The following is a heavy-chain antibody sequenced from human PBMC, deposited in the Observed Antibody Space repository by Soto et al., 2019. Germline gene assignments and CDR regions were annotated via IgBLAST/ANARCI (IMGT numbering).Heavy chain of an antibody. V-gene: IGHV3-23*01. CDR2: ISGSGGST. CDR1: GFSFISYW. D-gene: IGHD3-22*01. CDR3: AKSGYYYDSSGYYGSYYFDY. Sequence: PGGSLILSCADSGFSFISYWMHWVRQGPGKGLEWVSAISGSGGSTYYADSVKGRFTISRDNSKNTLYLQMNSLRAEDTAVYYCAKSGYYYDSSGYYGSYYFDYWGQGTLVTVSS. J-gene: IGHJ4*02.